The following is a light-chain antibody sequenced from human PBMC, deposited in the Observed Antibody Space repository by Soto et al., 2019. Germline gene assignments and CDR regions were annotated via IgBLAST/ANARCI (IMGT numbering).Light chain of an antibody. V-gene: IGKV1-27*01. J-gene: IGKJ1*01. Sequence: DIQMTQSPSSLSASVGDRVTITCRASQGINTYLAWYQQKPGKVPQLLIYSASTLQSGVPSRFSASGYGTDFTLIISSLQPEDVAIYYCQRYRSVPRTFGQGTKVEIK. CDR2: SAS. CDR1: QGINTY. CDR3: QRYRSVPRT.